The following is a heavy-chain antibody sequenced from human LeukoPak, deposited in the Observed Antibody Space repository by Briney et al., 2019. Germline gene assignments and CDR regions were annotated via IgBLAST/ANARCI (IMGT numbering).Heavy chain of an antibody. CDR2: ISNDGDRT. V-gene: IGHV3-23*01. CDR1: GFTFSTYA. D-gene: IGHD1-1*01. J-gene: IGHJ4*02. CDR3: VKRSGRGTFYFAS. Sequence: PGGSLRLSCEASGFTFSTYAMSWVRQAPGKGLEWASSISNDGDRTYYGDSVKGRFTISRAISKNTLYLQMNSLRVDDTAVYYCVKRSGRGTFYFASWGQGALVTVSS.